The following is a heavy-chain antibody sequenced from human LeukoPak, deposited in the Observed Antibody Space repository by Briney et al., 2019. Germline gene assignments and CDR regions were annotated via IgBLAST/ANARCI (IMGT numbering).Heavy chain of an antibody. CDR2: IKQDGSEK. CDR3: ARDGDIVVEPAARPMDV. D-gene: IGHD2-2*01. CDR1: GFTFSSYW. J-gene: IGHJ6*03. Sequence: GGSLRLSCAASGFTFSSYWMSWVRQAPGKGLEWVANIKQDGSEKYYVDSVKGRFTISRDNAKNSLYLQMNSLRAEDTAVYYCARDGDIVVEPAARPMDVWGKGTTVTVSS. V-gene: IGHV3-7*01.